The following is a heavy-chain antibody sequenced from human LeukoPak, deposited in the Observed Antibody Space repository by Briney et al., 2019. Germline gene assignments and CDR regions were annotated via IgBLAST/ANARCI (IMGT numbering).Heavy chain of an antibody. Sequence: PSETLSLTCTVSGGSISSGGYYWSWIRQPPGKGLEWIGYIYHSGSTYYNPSLKSRVTISVDGSKNQFSLKLSSVTAADTAVYYCARVFGRTIFGVVIPYYMDVWGKGTTVTVSS. CDR3: ARVFGRTIFGVVIPYYMDV. CDR1: GGSISSGGYY. CDR2: IYHSGST. V-gene: IGHV4-30-2*01. J-gene: IGHJ6*03. D-gene: IGHD3-3*01.